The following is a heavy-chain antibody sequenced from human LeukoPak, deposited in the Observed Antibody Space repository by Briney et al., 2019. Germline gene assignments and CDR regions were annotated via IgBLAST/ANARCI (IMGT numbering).Heavy chain of an antibody. Sequence: ASVKVSCKASGGTFSSYAISWVRQVPGQGLEWMGGIIPIFGTANYAQKFQGRVTITADESTSTAYMELSSLRSEDTAVYYCARGVADYDSSGYYFDYWGQGTLVTVSS. J-gene: IGHJ4*02. V-gene: IGHV1-69*01. CDR1: GGTFSSYA. D-gene: IGHD3-22*01. CDR2: IIPIFGTA. CDR3: ARGVADYDSSGYYFDY.